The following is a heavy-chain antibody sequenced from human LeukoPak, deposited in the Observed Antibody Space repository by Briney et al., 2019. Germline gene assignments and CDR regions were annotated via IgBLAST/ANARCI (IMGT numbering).Heavy chain of an antibody. D-gene: IGHD3-10*01. CDR3: GRDAVLGSGRVDY. V-gene: IGHV3-74*01. J-gene: IGHJ4*02. Sequence: GSLRLSCAASGFTFTNHWMHWVRQAPGKGLVWVSRIRPDGRETNHADSVKGRFTISRDNAKNTLYLQMNSLGAEDTAVYYCGRDAVLGSGRVDYWGQGVLVTVSS. CDR2: IRPDGRET. CDR1: GFTFTNHW.